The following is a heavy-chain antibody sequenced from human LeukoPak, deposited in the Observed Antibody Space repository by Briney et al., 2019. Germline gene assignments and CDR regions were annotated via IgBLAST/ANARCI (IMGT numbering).Heavy chain of an antibody. CDR2: IYYSGST. Sequence: SETLSLTCTVSGGSISIYYWSWIRQPPGKGLEWIGYIYYSGSTNYNPSLKSRVTISVDTSKNQFSLKLSSVTAADTAVYYCARCPPAVDSSGYYSFFDYWGQGTLVTVSS. J-gene: IGHJ4*02. CDR1: GGSISIYY. D-gene: IGHD3-22*01. V-gene: IGHV4-59*01. CDR3: ARCPPAVDSSGYYSFFDY.